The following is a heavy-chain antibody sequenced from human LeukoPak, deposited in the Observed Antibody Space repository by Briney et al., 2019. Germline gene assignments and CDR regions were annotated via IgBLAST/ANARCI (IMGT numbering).Heavy chain of an antibody. CDR2: IYSGGST. J-gene: IGHJ3*02. CDR1: GFTVSSNY. Sequence: PGGSLRLSCAASGFTVSSNYMSWVRQAPGKGLEWVSVIYSGGSTYYADSVKGRFTISRDNSKNTPYLQMNSLRAEDTAVYYCANILDKGFGAFDIWGQGTMVTVSS. CDR3: ANILDKGFGAFDI. D-gene: IGHD3-3*02. V-gene: IGHV3-53*01.